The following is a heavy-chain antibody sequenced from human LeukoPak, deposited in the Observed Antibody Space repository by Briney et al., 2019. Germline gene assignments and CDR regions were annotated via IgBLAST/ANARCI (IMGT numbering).Heavy chain of an antibody. J-gene: IGHJ4*02. V-gene: IGHV3-23*01. CDR1: GFTFSSYA. D-gene: IGHD2-2*01. Sequence: GGSLRPACAASGFTFSSYAMSWVRQAPGKGLEWVSAISGSGGSTYYTDSVKGRFTISRDNSKNTLYLQMNSLRAEDTAVYYCAKDFIVPAASLDYWDQGTLVTVSS. CDR2: ISGSGGST. CDR3: AKDFIVPAASLDY.